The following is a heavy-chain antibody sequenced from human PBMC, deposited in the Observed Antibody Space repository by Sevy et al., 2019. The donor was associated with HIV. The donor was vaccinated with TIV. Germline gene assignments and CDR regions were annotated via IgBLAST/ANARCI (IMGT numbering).Heavy chain of an antibody. J-gene: IGHJ4*02. CDR2: ISAGGGDK. D-gene: IGHD2-21*02. CDR3: ARGGGYCGGDCYSIDY. V-gene: IGHV3-23*01. CDR1: GFTFSSYA. Sequence: GGSLRLSCATSGFTFSSYAMSWVRQAPGKGLEWVSAISAGGGDKYYAASVKGRFTISRDKSKNTLYLQMNSLTPEDTAVYYCARGGGYCGGDCYSIDYWGQGALVTVSS.